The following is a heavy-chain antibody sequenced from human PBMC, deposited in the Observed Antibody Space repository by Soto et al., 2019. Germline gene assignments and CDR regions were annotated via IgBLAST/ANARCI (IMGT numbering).Heavy chain of an antibody. Sequence: QVQLQQWGAGRLKPSETLSLTCAVYGGSFSGYSWSWIRQPPGKGLEWIGEINHTGSTNYNASLKSRVTISVATSKIQFSLKLSSVTTADTAVYYCARATTTVTTYRWFDPWGQGTLVTVSS. CDR3: ARATTTVTTYRWFDP. CDR1: GGSFSGYS. J-gene: IGHJ5*02. CDR2: INHTGST. D-gene: IGHD4-4*01. V-gene: IGHV4-34*01.